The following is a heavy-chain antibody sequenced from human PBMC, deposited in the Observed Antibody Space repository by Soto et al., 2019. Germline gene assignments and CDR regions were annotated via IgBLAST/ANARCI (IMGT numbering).Heavy chain of an antibody. D-gene: IGHD3-3*01. V-gene: IGHV1-18*01. Sequence: SVKVSCKASGYTFTSYGISWVRQAPGQGLEWMGWISAYNGNTNYAQKLQGRVTMTTDTSTSTAYMELRSLRSDDTAVYYCARVRTIFGVVIMADGMDVWGQGTTGTVSS. CDR1: GYTFTSYG. CDR2: ISAYNGNT. J-gene: IGHJ6*02. CDR3: ARVRTIFGVVIMADGMDV.